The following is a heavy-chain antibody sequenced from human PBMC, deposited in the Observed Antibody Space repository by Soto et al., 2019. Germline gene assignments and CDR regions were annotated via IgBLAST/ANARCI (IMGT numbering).Heavy chain of an antibody. Sequence: ASVKVSCKASGYTFTSYYMHWVRQAPVQGLEWMGIINPSGGSTSYAQKFQGRVTMTRDTSTSTVYMELSSLRSEDTAVYYCAREIVVVVAATRFSADYWGQGTLVTVSS. J-gene: IGHJ4*02. CDR2: INPSGGST. D-gene: IGHD2-15*01. V-gene: IGHV1-46*01. CDR3: AREIVVVVAATRFSADY. CDR1: GYTFTSYY.